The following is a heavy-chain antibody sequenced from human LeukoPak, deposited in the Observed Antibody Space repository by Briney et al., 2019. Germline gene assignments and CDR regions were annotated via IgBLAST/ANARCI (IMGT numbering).Heavy chain of an antibody. CDR2: IYTSGTT. D-gene: IGHD6-19*01. V-gene: IGHV4-4*08. CDR1: GDSFSTYY. J-gene: IGHJ4*02. Sequence: SETLSLTCTVSGDSFSTYYWSWIRQPAGKGLEWIGHIYTSGTTNYNPSLKSRVTISVDTSKNQFSLKLSSVTAADTAVYYCARQGVSSSGWYNYWGQGTLVTVSS. CDR3: ARQGVSSSGWYNY.